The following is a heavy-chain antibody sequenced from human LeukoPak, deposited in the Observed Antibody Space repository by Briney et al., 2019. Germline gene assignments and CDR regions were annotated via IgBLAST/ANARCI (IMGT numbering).Heavy chain of an antibody. CDR2: IYPGDSDT. Sequence: GESLEISCQGFGYSFTTYWIGWVRQMPGKGLEWMGIIYPGDSDTRYSPSFQGQVTISADKSVSTAYLQWSSLKASDTAIYYCARRLIFDYWGQGTPVTVSS. CDR1: GYSFTTYW. D-gene: IGHD2-8*01. V-gene: IGHV5-51*01. J-gene: IGHJ4*02. CDR3: ARRLIFDY.